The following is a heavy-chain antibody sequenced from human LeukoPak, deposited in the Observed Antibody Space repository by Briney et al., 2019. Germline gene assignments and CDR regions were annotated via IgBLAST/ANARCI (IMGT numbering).Heavy chain of an antibody. D-gene: IGHD6-13*01. V-gene: IGHV1-2*02. J-gene: IGHJ5*02. Sequence: GASVKVSCKASGYTFTGYYMHWVRQAPGQGLEWMGWISPNSGGTNYAQKFQGRVTMTRDTSISTAYMELSRLRSDDTAVYYCARVSSIAAASNWFDPWGQGTLVTVSS. CDR1: GYTFTGYY. CDR3: ARVSSIAAASNWFDP. CDR2: ISPNSGGT.